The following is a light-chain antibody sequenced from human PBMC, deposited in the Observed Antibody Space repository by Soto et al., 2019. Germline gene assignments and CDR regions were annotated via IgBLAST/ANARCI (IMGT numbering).Light chain of an antibody. CDR3: NSYTIISAPFV. CDR2: EVS. CDR1: SSDVGGYNY. Sequence: QSVLTQPASVSGSPGQSITISCTGTSSDVGGYNYVSWYQQHPGKAPKLIIYEVSDRPSGVSHRFSGSKSGNTASLTISGLQDEDEADYYCNSYTIISAPFVFGAGTKLTVL. J-gene: IGLJ1*01. V-gene: IGLV2-14*01.